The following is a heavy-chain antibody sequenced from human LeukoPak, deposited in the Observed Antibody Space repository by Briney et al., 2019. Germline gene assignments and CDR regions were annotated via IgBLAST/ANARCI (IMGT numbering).Heavy chain of an antibody. CDR3: AKRGAAAIFDY. CDR2: IYTSGST. V-gene: IGHV4-4*07. Sequence: LSETLSLTCTVSGVSISSYYWSWIRPPAGKGLEWIGRIYTSGSTYYNPSLKSRVTISVDTSENQFSLRLSSVTAADTAVYYCAKRGAAAIFDYWGQGTLVTVSS. D-gene: IGHD6-13*01. J-gene: IGHJ4*02. CDR1: GVSISSYY.